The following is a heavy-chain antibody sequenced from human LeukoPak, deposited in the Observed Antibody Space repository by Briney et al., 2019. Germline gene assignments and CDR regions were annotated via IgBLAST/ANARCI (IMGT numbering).Heavy chain of an antibody. CDR3: ARGGGCSSTSCYEFDY. Sequence: SETLSLTCTVSGGSISSYYWSWIRQPAGKGLEWIGRIYTSGSTNYNPSLKSRVTISVDKSKNQFSLKLNSLTAADTAVYYCARGGGCSSTSCYEFDYWGQGSLVTVSS. D-gene: IGHD2-2*01. CDR1: GGSISSYY. J-gene: IGHJ4*02. V-gene: IGHV4-4*07. CDR2: IYTSGST.